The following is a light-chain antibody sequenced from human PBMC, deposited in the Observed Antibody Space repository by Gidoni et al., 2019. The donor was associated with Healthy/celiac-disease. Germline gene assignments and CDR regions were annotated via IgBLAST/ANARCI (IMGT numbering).Light chain of an antibody. V-gene: IGLV1-40*01. Sequence: QSVLTQPPSVSGAPGQTVTISCTGSSSNIGAGYVVHWYQQLPGTAPKLLIYGNSNRPSGVPDRFSGSKSGTSASLAITGLQAEDEADYYCQSYDSSLSGVVFGGGTKLTVL. CDR2: GNS. J-gene: IGLJ2*01. CDR1: SSNIGAGYV. CDR3: QSYDSSLSGVV.